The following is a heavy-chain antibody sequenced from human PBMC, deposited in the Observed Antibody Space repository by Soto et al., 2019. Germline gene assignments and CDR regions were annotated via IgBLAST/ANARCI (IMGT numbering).Heavy chain of an antibody. J-gene: IGHJ4*02. D-gene: IGHD3-10*01. CDR3: ARGGGFDSFDY. V-gene: IGHV4-30-2*01. CDR2: INHLETT. Sequence: QLHLHMSGSGLVKPSQTLSLTCTVSGASITYGAYSWSWIRQTPGKGLEWIGYINHLETTFYNPSFGSRLTLTIDRTKNQFSLNLKYMSAADRAVYFCARGGGFDSFDYWGQGIQVTIS. CDR1: GASITYGAYS.